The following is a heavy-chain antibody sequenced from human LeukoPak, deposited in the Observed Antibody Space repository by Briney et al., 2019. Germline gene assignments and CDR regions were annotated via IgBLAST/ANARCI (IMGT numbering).Heavy chain of an antibody. CDR3: ARDAAAEGWFDP. D-gene: IGHD6-13*01. J-gene: IGHJ5*02. CDR1: GGSISSYH. V-gene: IGHV4-59*01. Sequence: SETLSLTCTVSGGSISSYHWSWIRQPPGKGLEWIGYIYYSGSTNYNPSLKSRVTISVDTSKNQFSLKLSSVTAADTAVYYCARDAAAEGWFDPWGQGTLVTVSS. CDR2: IYYSGST.